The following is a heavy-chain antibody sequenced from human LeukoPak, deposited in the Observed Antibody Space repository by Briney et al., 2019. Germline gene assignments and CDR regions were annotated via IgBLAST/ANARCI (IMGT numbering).Heavy chain of an antibody. CDR1: VGSISSGGYY. J-gene: IGHJ4*02. CDR3: ARTYHYDSIGYYFDS. V-gene: IGHV4-31*03. CDR2: IYYSGST. D-gene: IGHD3-22*01. Sequence: PSETLSLTCTVSVGSISSGGYYWSRSPQHPEKCVEWIGYIYYSGSTSCNPSLNSRVVISLDASDNQVSLKLRSATGADTAVYFCARTYHYDSIGYYFDSWGQGTVVTVSS.